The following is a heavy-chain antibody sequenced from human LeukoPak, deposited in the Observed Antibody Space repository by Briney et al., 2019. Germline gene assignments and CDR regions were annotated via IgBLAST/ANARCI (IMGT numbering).Heavy chain of an antibody. J-gene: IGHJ3*02. CDR2: IKQDGREK. D-gene: IGHD5-24*01. V-gene: IGHV3-7*03. Sequence: RSGGSLRLSCVASGFTFSSYWMSWVRQAPGKGLEWVANIKQDGREKYYVDSVKGRFTTSRDNAKKSLYLEMNSLRAEDKAVYYCARDTARWTGAFDIWGQGTMVTVSS. CDR3: ARDTARWTGAFDI. CDR1: GFTFSSYW.